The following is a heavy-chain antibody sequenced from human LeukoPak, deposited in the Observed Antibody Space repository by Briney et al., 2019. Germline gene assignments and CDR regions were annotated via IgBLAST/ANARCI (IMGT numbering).Heavy chain of an antibody. CDR2: ISGSGGST. CDR1: GFTFSSYA. CDR3: AKVGKTYYYDSSGYSDY. J-gene: IGHJ4*02. Sequence: PGGSLRLSCAASGFTFSSYAMSWVRQAPGKGLEWVSAISGSGGSTYYADSVKGRFTISRDNSKNTLYLQMNSLRAEDTAVYYCAKVGKTYYYDSSGYSDYWGQGTLVTVSS. D-gene: IGHD3-22*01. V-gene: IGHV3-23*01.